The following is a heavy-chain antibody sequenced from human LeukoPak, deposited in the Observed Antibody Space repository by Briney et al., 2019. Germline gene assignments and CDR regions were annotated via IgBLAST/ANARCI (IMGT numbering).Heavy chain of an antibody. CDR3: ARQGAAAGYYYYYGMDV. CDR2: IYYGGST. J-gene: IGHJ6*02. Sequence: SETLSLTCTVSGGSISSYYWSWIRQPPGKGLEWIGYIYYGGSTNYNPSLKSRVTISVDTSKNQFSLKLSSVTAADTAVYYCARQGAAAGYYYYYGMDVWGQGTTVTVSS. D-gene: IGHD6-13*01. V-gene: IGHV4-59*08. CDR1: GGSISSYY.